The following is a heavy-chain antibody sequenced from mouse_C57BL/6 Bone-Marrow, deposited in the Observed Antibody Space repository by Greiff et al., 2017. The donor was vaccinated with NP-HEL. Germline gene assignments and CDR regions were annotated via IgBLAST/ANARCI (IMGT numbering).Heavy chain of an antibody. CDR3: ARSYYFPWFAY. J-gene: IGHJ3*01. D-gene: IGHD1-1*01. Sequence: QVQLKESGAELVKPGASVKISCKASGYAFSSYWMNWVKQRPGKGLEWIGKIYPGDGDTNYNGKFKGKATLTADKSSSTASMQLSRLTSEASAVYFCARSYYFPWFAYWGQGTLVTVSA. V-gene: IGHV1-80*01. CDR1: GYAFSSYW. CDR2: IYPGDGDT.